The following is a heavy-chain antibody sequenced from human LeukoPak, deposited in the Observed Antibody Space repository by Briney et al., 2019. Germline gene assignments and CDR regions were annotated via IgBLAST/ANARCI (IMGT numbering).Heavy chain of an antibody. D-gene: IGHD5-12*01. V-gene: IGHV3-21*01. CDR2: ISSSSSYI. J-gene: IGHJ4*02. CDR1: GFTFSSYS. CDR3: AQRGYSGYSFDY. Sequence: GGSLRLSCAASGFTFSSYSTNWVRQAPGKGLEWVSSISSSSSYIYYADSVKGRFTISRDNAKNSLYLQMNSLRAEDTAVYYCAQRGYSGYSFDYWGQGTLVTVSS.